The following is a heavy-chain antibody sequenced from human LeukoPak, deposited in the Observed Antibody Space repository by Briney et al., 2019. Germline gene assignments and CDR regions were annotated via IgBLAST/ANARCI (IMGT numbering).Heavy chain of an antibody. CDR1: GGSFSGYY. CDR2: INHSGST. Sequence: PSETLSLTCAVYGGSFSGYYWSWIRQPPGKGLEWIGEINHSGSTNYNPSLKSRVTISVDTSKNQFSLKLSSVTAADTAVYYCARETVVTATQTWGQGTLVTVSS. V-gene: IGHV4-34*01. CDR3: ARETVVTATQT. D-gene: IGHD2-21*02. J-gene: IGHJ4*02.